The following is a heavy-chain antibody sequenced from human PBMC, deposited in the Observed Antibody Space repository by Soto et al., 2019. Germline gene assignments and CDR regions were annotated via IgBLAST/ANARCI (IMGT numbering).Heavy chain of an antibody. V-gene: IGHV3-33*01. J-gene: IGHJ6*02. D-gene: IGHD6-6*01. Sequence: QVQLVESGGGVVQPGRSLRLSCAASGLTFSSYGMHWVRQCPGKGLVWVAVIWYDGSNKFYADSVKGRFSISRDNSKNTLYREMNSLRVEDTAVYYCARAQEIAVRPQHLDVWGQGTTVTVSS. CDR3: ARAQEIAVRPQHLDV. CDR2: IWYDGSNK. CDR1: GLTFSSYG.